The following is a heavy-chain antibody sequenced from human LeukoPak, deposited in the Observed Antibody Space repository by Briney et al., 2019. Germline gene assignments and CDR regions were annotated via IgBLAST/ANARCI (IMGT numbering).Heavy chain of an antibody. D-gene: IGHD2-2*01. J-gene: IGHJ4*02. CDR1: GCIGLGNY. V-gene: IGHV3-53*01. CDR3: ARYGGGCSSTDCYSLRY. Sequence: GGSLRLSCAASGCIGLGNYMSWVRQAPGKGLDWVSVIYSGGSTYYADSVKGRFTIYRDYSKNTLYLEMNSLRTENTAVYYCARYGGGCSSTDCYSLRYWGQGTLVTVSS. CDR2: IYSGGST.